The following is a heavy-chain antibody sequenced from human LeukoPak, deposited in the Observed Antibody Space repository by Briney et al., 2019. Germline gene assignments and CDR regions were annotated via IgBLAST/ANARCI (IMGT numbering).Heavy chain of an antibody. V-gene: IGHV1-24*01. J-gene: IGHJ4*02. D-gene: IGHD3-10*01. CDR2: FDPEDGET. CDR1: GYTLTELS. Sequence: ASVKVSCKVSGYTLTELSMHWVRQAPGKGLEWMGGFDPEDGETIYAQKFQGRVTMTEDTSTDTAYMELSSLRSEDTAVYYCARVAGSYGSGSYPFDYWGQGTLVTVSS. CDR3: ARVAGSYGSGSYPFDY.